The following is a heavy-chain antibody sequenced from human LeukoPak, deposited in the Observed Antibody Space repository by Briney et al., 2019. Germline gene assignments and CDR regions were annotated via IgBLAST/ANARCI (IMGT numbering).Heavy chain of an antibody. CDR3: ARDHYSSNWYVHH. CDR1: GFTFSSYG. J-gene: IGHJ1*01. Sequence: PGRSLRLSCAASGFTFSSYGMHWVRQAPGKGLEWVAVIWYDGSNKYYADSVKGRFTISRDNSKNTLYLQMNSLRAEDTAVYYCARDHYSSNWYVHHWGQGTLVTVS. D-gene: IGHD6-19*01. V-gene: IGHV3-33*01. CDR2: IWYDGSNK.